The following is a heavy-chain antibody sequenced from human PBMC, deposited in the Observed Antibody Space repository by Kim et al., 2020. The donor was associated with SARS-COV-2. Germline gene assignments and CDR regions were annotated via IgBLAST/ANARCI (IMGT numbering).Heavy chain of an antibody. CDR2: MNSNSGNT. CDR1: GYTFTSHD. V-gene: IGHV1-8*01. J-gene: IGHJ5*02. CDR3: ARGRGEGGRDWFDP. D-gene: IGHD3-10*01. Sequence: ASVKVSCKASGYTFTSHDINWVRQATGQGLEWMGWMNSNSGNTGCAQKFQGRLTMTRNTSISTAYMELSSLKSEDTAVYYCARGRGEGGRDWFDPWGQGTLSPSPQ.